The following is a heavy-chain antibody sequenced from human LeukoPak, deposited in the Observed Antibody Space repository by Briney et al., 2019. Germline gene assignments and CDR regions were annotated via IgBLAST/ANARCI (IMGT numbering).Heavy chain of an antibody. CDR3: ARHLPINRGGYYGMDV. J-gene: IGHJ6*02. CDR1: GGSISSYY. CDR2: IYYSGST. D-gene: IGHD3-10*01. V-gene: IGHV4-59*08. Sequence: PSETLSLTCTVSGGSISSYYWSWIRQPPGKGLEWIVYIYYSGSTNYNPSLKSRVTISVDTSKNQFSLKLSSVTAADTAVYYCARHLPINRGGYYGMDVWGQGTTVTVSS.